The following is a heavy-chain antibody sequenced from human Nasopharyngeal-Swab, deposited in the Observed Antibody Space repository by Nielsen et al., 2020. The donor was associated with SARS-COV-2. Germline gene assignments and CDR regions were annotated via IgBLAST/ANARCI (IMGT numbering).Heavy chain of an antibody. V-gene: IGHV4-34*01. D-gene: IGHD5-12*01. J-gene: IGHJ4*02. CDR3: ARGGGYSGYDFTSSDY. Sequence: SETLSLTCALYAGSFSGYYWSWLRHPPGNGLEWIGAINHSGSPNYNPSLKSRVTISVDTSKNQFSLKLSSVTAADTAVYYCARGGGYSGYDFTSSDYWGQGTLVTVSS. CDR1: AGSFSGYY. CDR2: INHSGSP.